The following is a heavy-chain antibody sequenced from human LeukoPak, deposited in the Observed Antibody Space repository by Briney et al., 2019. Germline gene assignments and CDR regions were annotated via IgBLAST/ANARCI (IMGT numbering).Heavy chain of an antibody. CDR1: GFTFDDYA. D-gene: IGHD5-18*01. V-gene: IGHV3-9*01. CDR3: AKDTRHSYGYYFDY. J-gene: IGHJ4*02. CDR2: ISWNSGSI. Sequence: GGSLRLSCAASGFTFDDYAMHWVRQAPGKGLEWVSGISWNSGSIGYADSVKGRFTISRDNAKNSLYLQMNSLRAEDTALYYCAKDTRHSYGYYFDYWGQGTLVTVSS.